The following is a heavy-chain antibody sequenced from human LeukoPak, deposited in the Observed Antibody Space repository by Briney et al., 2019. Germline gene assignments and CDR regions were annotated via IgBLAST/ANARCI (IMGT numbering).Heavy chain of an antibody. D-gene: IGHD1-14*01. J-gene: IGHJ5*02. V-gene: IGHV4-34*01. Sequence: PSETLSLTCAVYGGSFSGYYWSWIRQPPGKGLEWIGEINHSGSTSYNPSLKSRVTISVDTSKNQFSLKLSSVTAADTAVYYCARVSINWFDPWGQGTLVTVSS. CDR1: GGSFSGYY. CDR3: ARVSINWFDP. CDR2: INHSGST.